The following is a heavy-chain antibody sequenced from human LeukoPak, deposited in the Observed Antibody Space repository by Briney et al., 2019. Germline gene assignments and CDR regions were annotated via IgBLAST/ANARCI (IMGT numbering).Heavy chain of an antibody. Sequence: SETLSLTCTVSGGSISSYYWSWIRQPPGKGLEWIGYIYCSGSTNYNPSLKSRVTISVDTSKNQFSLKLSSVTAADTAVYYCAREGEAAGIGSSYYYYYMDVWGKGTTVTVSS. V-gene: IGHV4-59*01. J-gene: IGHJ6*03. CDR2: IYCSGST. D-gene: IGHD6-13*01. CDR3: AREGEAAGIGSSYYYYYMDV. CDR1: GGSISSYY.